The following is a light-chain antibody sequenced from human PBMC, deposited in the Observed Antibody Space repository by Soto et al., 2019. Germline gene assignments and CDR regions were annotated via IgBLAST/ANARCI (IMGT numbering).Light chain of an antibody. Sequence: DIVMTQTPLSSPVTLGQPASISCRSSQSLVPSDGNTYLSWLQQRPGQPPRLLIYQISDRFSGVPDRFSGSGAGTDFTLKISRVEAEDVGVYYCMQATQFPITFSQGTRLELK. V-gene: IGKV2-24*01. CDR3: MQATQFPIT. J-gene: IGKJ5*01. CDR1: QSLVPSDGNTY. CDR2: QIS.